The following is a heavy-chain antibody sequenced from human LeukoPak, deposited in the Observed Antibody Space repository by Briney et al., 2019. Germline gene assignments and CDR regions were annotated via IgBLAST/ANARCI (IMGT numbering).Heavy chain of an antibody. J-gene: IGHJ4*02. D-gene: IGHD3-10*01. CDR3: ARRAYGSGSFNRYHFDY. Sequence: SQTLSLTCTVSGGSISGSGYYWTWIRQHPGKGLEWIGYIYYSGSTNYNPSLKSRVTISVDTSSNQFSLKLNSVTAADTAVYYCARRAYGSGSFNRYHFDYWGQGTLVAVSS. V-gene: IGHV4-31*03. CDR1: GGSISGSGYY. CDR2: IYYSGST.